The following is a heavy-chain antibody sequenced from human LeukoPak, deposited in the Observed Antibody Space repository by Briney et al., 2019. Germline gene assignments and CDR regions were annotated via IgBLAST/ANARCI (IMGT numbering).Heavy chain of an antibody. CDR2: ISTSSNTI. CDR1: GFNFSDYY. J-gene: IGHJ4*02. CDR3: ALSSNWPGFFDY. Sequence: GGSLRLSCEASGFNFSDYYMSWIRQAPGKGLEWLSYISTSSNTIYYAESVKGRFTISRDNAKNSLYLQMNSLRAEDTAFYYCALSSNWPGFFDYWGQGTLVTVSS. V-gene: IGHV3-11*01. D-gene: IGHD6-13*01.